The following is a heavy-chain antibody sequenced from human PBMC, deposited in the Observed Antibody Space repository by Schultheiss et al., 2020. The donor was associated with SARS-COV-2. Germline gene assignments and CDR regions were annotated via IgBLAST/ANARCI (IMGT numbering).Heavy chain of an antibody. D-gene: IGHD6-6*01. CDR3: ARHGYSTSSAAYY. CDR1: GYSFTNYW. CDR2: TYPGDSDA. Sequence: GESLKISCKGSGYSFTNYWIGWVRQLPGKGLEWMGITYPGDSDAAYSPSFQGRVTISADKSISTAYLQWTNLKASDSAMYYCARHGYSTSSAAYYWGQGTLVTVSS. J-gene: IGHJ4*02. V-gene: IGHV5-51*01.